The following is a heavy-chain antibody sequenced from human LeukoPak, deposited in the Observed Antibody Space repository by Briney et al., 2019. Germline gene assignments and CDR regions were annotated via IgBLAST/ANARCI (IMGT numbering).Heavy chain of an antibody. D-gene: IGHD5-18*01. J-gene: IGHJ4*02. CDR3: AGIPLSTTMVDY. Sequence: GGSLRLSCAASGFTFSSYSMNWVRQARGRGLERVSYISSGSSTIHYADSVKGRFTISRDNAKSSLFLQMNSLRAEDTAVYYCAGIPLSTTMVDYWGQGTLVTVSS. CDR1: GFTFSSYS. CDR2: ISSGSSTI. V-gene: IGHV3-48*01.